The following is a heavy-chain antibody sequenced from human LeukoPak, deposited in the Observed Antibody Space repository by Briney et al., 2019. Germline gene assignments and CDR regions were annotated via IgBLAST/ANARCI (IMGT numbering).Heavy chain of an antibody. CDR3: ARSRYYDILTGPHDY. J-gene: IGHJ4*02. CDR1: GFTVSSNY. Sequence: GGSLRLSCAASGFTVSSNYMSWVRQAPGKGLEWVSVIYSGGSTYYADSVKGRFTISRDNSKNTLYLQMNSLRAEDTAVYYCARSRYYDILTGPHDYWGQGTLVTVSS. CDR2: IYSGGST. V-gene: IGHV3-53*01. D-gene: IGHD3-9*01.